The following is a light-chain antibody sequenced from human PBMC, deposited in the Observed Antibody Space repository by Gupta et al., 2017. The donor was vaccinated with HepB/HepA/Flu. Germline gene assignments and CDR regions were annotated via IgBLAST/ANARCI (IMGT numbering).Light chain of an antibody. V-gene: IGKV1-39*01. CDR3: QQSYSTPPYT. CDR1: QSISSY. Sequence: DIHMTQSPSSLSASVGDRVTITCRESQSISSYLNWYQEKPGKAPKFLIYAASSWQSGVPSRFSGSGAGTDFTITISSRQPEDFATYYCQQSYSTPPYTFGQGTKLEIK. CDR2: AAS. J-gene: IGKJ2*01.